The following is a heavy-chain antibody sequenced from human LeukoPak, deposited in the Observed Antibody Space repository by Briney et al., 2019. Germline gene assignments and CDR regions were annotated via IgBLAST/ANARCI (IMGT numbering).Heavy chain of an antibody. CDR2: ISSSGSTI. CDR1: GFTFSSYE. J-gene: IGHJ4*02. CDR3: ARDDRGYYDFWSGYRSH. D-gene: IGHD3-3*01. Sequence: GGSLRLSCAASGFTFSSYEMNWVRQAPGKGLEWVSYISSSGSTIYYADSVKGRFTISRDNAKNSLYLQMNSLRAEDTAVHYCARDDRGYYDFWSGYRSHWGQGTLVTVSS. V-gene: IGHV3-48*03.